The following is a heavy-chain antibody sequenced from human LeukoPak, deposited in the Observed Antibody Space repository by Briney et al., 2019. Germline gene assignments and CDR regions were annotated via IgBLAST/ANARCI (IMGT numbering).Heavy chain of an antibody. CDR1: GFTFSSYA. Sequence: GGSLRLSCAASGFTFSSYAMSWVRQAPGKGLEWVSAISGSGGSTYYADSVKGRFTISRDNSKNTLYLQMNSLRAEDTAVYYCAKRRAAGVAGYIDYWGQGTLVTVSS. CDR2: ISGSGGST. CDR3: AKRRAAGVAGYIDY. D-gene: IGHD6-19*01. V-gene: IGHV3-23*01. J-gene: IGHJ4*02.